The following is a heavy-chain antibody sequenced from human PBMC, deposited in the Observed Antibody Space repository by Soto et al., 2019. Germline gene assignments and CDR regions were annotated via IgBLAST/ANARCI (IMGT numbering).Heavy chain of an antibody. V-gene: IGHV3-30*18. D-gene: IGHD3-16*02. J-gene: IGHJ2*01. CDR2: ISNDGRNR. CDR3: AKGESYDYVWGSFRDAYFDR. CDR1: GFTFSNFG. Sequence: QGQLVESGGGVVQSGRSLRLSCAASGFTFSNFGMHWVRQAPGKGLEWVADISNDGRNRNYADSVQGRFTISRDNSKNTLWLQMSNLRPEDTAVYYCAKGESYDYVWGSFRDAYFDRWGRGTLVTVSS.